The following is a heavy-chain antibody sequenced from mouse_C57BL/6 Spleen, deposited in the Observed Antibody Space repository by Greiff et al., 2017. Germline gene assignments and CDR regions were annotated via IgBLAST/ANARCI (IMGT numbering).Heavy chain of an antibody. Sequence: QVQLQQPGAELVKPGASVKLSCKASGYTFTSYWMHWVKQRPGQGLEWIGMIHPNSGSTNYNEKFKSKATLTVDKSSSTAYMQLSSLTSEDSAVYYCALYYDYDEDFDYWGQGTTLTVSS. D-gene: IGHD2-4*01. J-gene: IGHJ2*01. CDR2: IHPNSGST. CDR3: ALYYDYDEDFDY. V-gene: IGHV1-64*01. CDR1: GYTFTSYW.